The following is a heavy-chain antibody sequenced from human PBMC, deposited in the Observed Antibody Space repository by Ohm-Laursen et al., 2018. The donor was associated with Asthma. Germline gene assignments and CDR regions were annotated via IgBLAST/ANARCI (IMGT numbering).Heavy chain of an antibody. CDR3: ARLDWVQSMFDS. CDR2: MSYRGGI. Sequence: SETLSLTCAVSGASVGDSTWSWSWVRQPPGREPEFIAYMSYRGGINYNPSLQSRVTLSIDTSKNQVSLRLISVTAADTALYFCARLDWVQSMFDSWGQGTLVTVSS. D-gene: IGHD3-9*01. CDR1: GASVGDSTWS. V-gene: IGHV4-61*01. J-gene: IGHJ4*02.